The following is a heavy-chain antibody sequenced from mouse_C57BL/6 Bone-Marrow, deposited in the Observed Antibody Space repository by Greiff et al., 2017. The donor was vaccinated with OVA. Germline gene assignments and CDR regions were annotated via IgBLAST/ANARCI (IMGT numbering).Heavy chain of an antibody. CDR1: GYSITSDY. J-gene: IGHJ1*03. V-gene: IGHV3-8*01. Sequence: EVKVIESGPGLAKPSQTLSLTCSVTGYSITSDYWNWIRKFPGNKLEYMGYISYSGSTYYNPSLKSRISITRDTSKNQYYLQLNSVTTEDTATYYCARCHGSSYGYFDVWGTGTTVTVSS. CDR3: ARCHGSSYGYFDV. CDR2: ISYSGST. D-gene: IGHD1-1*01.